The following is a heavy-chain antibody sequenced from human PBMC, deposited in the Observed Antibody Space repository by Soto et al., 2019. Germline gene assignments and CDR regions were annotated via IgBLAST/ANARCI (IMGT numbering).Heavy chain of an antibody. J-gene: IGHJ6*02. V-gene: IGHV1-69*13. Sequence: SVKVSCKASGGTFSNYAFSWVRQAPGQGLEWLGGIMPIFGRADYAQKFRDRVTITADESTNTAHMELSSLRSEDTAVYYCARVLLWFGELSDYYYAMDVWGQGTTVTVS. CDR3: ARVLLWFGELSDYYYAMDV. D-gene: IGHD3-10*01. CDR1: GGTFSNYA. CDR2: IMPIFGRA.